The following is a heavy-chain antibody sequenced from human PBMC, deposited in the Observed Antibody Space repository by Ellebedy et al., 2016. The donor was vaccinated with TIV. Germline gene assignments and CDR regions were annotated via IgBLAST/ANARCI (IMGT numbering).Heavy chain of an antibody. CDR2: MNPNSGNT. D-gene: IGHD3-10*01. J-gene: IGHJ6*02. V-gene: IGHV1-8*01. CDR1: GYTFTSYD. CDR3: ARVNTMVRGADYNYGMDV. Sequence: AASVKVSCKASGYTFTSYDINWVRQATGQGLEWMGWMNPNSGNTGYAQKFQGRVTMTRNTSISTAYMELSSLRSEDTAVYYCARVNTMVRGADYNYGMDVWGQGTTVTVSS.